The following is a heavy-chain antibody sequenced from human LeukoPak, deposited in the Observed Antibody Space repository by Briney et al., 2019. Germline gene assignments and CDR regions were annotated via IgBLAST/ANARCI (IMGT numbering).Heavy chain of an antibody. V-gene: IGHV4-4*08. CDR1: GDSITNFW. J-gene: IGHJ4*02. CDR3: ARQRRQSFSSPLYHFDY. Sequence: SETLSLTCTVSGDSITNFWWGWVRQSPGKGLGWIGYIYATGTTNYNPSLMSRVTFSVDKSKNQFSLRLSSVTAADTAVYYCARQRRQSFSSPLYHFDYWGQGTLVTVSS. D-gene: IGHD2/OR15-2a*01. CDR2: IYATGTT.